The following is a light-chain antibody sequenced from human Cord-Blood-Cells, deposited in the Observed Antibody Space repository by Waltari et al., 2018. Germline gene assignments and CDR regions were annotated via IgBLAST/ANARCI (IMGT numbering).Light chain of an antibody. Sequence: QSALTQPPSASGSPGQSVTISSTGTSSDVGGYNFVSWYQQHPGKAPKLMIYGVSKRPSGVPDRFSGSKSGNTASLTVSGPQAEDEADYYCSSYAGSNNLRVFGTGTKVTVL. CDR3: SSYAGSNNLRV. CDR2: GVS. J-gene: IGLJ1*01. CDR1: SSDVGGYNF. V-gene: IGLV2-8*01.